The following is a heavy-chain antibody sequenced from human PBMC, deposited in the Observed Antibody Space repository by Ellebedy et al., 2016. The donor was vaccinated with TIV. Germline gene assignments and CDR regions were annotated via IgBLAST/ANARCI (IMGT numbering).Heavy chain of an antibody. J-gene: IGHJ5*02. D-gene: IGHD3-9*01. V-gene: IGHV4-31*03. CDR3: ARTLRYFDWLPAYWFDP. CDR2: IYYSGST. Sequence: LRLXXTVSGGSISSGGYYWSWIRQHPGKGLEWIGYIYYSGSTNYNTSLKSRVTISVDTSKNQFSLKLSSVTAADTAVYYCARTLRYFDWLPAYWFDPWGQGTLVTVSS. CDR1: GGSISSGGYY.